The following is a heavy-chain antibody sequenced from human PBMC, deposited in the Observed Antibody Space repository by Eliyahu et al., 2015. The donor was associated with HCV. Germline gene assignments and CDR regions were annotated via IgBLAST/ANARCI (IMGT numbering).Heavy chain of an antibody. V-gene: IGHV4-31*03. D-gene: IGHD2-21*02. CDR3: SRGRRSSCDGACSDH. Sequence: QVHLQGSGPRLLKPSQTLSLTCTVSGASVSRGNDFWSWFRQFPGRGLEWIGNIYSSGFTNYNPSLKSRISISLQTSNNQMSLILTSVTAADTAVYYCSRGRRSSCDGACSDHWGQGTLVTVSS. CDR1: GASVSRGNDF. CDR2: IYSSGFT. J-gene: IGHJ4*02.